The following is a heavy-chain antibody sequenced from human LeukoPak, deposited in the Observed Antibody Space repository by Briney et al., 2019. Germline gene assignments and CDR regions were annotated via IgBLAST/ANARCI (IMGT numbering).Heavy chain of an antibody. CDR2: ISSSSSYI. CDR1: GFTFSSYS. D-gene: IGHD3-22*01. V-gene: IGHV3-21*01. CDR3: ARDLYYYDSSGYKHRVFDY. Sequence: GGSLRLPCAASGFTFSSYSMNWVRQAPGKGLEWVSSISSSSSYIYYADSVKGRFTISRDNAKNSLYLQMNSLRAEDTAVYYCARDLYYYDSSGYKHRVFDYWGQGTLVTVSS. J-gene: IGHJ4*02.